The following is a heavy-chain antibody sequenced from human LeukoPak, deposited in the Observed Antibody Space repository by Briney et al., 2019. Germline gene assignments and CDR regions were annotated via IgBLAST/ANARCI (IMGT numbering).Heavy chain of an antibody. V-gene: IGHV1-69*06. CDR3: ARYNDFWSGLYYFDY. CDR1: GGTFSSYA. CDR2: IIPLFGTA. Sequence: ASVKVSCKASGGTFSSYAISWVRQAPGQGLEWMGGIIPLFGTANYAQKFQDRVTITADKSTSTAYMELSSLRSEDTAVYYCARYNDFWSGLYYFDYWGQGTLVTVSS. D-gene: IGHD3-3*01. J-gene: IGHJ4*02.